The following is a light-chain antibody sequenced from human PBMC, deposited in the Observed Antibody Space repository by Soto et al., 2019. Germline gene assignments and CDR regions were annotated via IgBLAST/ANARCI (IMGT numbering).Light chain of an antibody. CDR3: QVWDSNSDHPGV. V-gene: IGLV3-21*02. Sequence: SYELTQPPSVSVAPGQTAKITCGGNNIGSESVHWYQQKAGQAPVLVVYDDSDRPSGIPERFSGSNSGNTATLTISRVEAGDEADYYCQVWDSNSDHPGVFGTGTKLTVL. CDR2: DDS. J-gene: IGLJ1*01. CDR1: NIGSES.